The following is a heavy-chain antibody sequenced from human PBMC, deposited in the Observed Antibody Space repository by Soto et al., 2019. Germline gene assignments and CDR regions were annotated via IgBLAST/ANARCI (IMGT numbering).Heavy chain of an antibody. CDR2: IIPILGIA. J-gene: IGHJ4*02. CDR1: GGTFSSYT. V-gene: IGHV1-69*08. CDR3: AREGPEYGYFDY. Sequence: QVQLVQSGAEVKKPGSSVKVSCKASGGTFSSYTISWVRQAPGQGLEWMGRIIPILGIANYAQKFQGSVTITADKPARTAYMELSSLRSEDTAVYYCAREGPEYGYFDYWGQGTLVTVSS. D-gene: IGHD2-2*01.